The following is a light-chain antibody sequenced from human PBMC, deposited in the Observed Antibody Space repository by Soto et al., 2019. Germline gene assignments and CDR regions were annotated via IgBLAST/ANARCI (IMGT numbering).Light chain of an antibody. CDR2: SSD. J-gene: IGLJ7*01. Sequence: QSALTQPPSASGTPGQRVTISCSGSSSNIGSNTANWYQQLPGSAPKLLIYSSDQRPSGVPDRFSGSKSGTSASLAISGLQSEDEADYYCGAWDVSLRGPVFGGGTQLTVL. CDR3: GAWDVSLRGPV. V-gene: IGLV1-44*01. CDR1: SSNIGSNT.